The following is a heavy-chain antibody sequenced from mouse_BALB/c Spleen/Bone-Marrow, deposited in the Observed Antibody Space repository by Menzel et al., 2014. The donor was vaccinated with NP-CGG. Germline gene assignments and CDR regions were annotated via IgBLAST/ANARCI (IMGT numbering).Heavy chain of an antibody. CDR1: GFDFSRYW. V-gene: IGHV4-1*02. Sequence: EVKVIESGGGLVQPGGSLKLSCAASGFDFSRYWMSWVRQAPGKGLEWIGEINPDSSTINYTPSLKDEFIISRDNAKNTLYLQMSKVRSEDTALYYCARLYYYGNFAYWGQGTTLTVSS. J-gene: IGHJ2*01. CDR3: ARLYYYGNFAY. CDR2: INPDSSTI. D-gene: IGHD1-1*01.